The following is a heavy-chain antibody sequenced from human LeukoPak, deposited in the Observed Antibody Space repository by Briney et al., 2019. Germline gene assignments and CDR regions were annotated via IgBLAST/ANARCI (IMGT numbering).Heavy chain of an antibody. V-gene: IGHV1-69*06. CDR2: IIHIFGTA. D-gene: IGHD2-2*01. Sequence: SVKLSCTASGGTFSSYAISWVRQAPGQGLEWMGGIIHIFGTANYAQKFQGRVTITADKSTSTAYMELSSLRSEDTAVYYCARDPNLGYCSSTSCYPPDWGQGTLVTGSS. CDR3: ARDPNLGYCSSTSCYPPD. CDR1: GGTFSSYA. J-gene: IGHJ4*02.